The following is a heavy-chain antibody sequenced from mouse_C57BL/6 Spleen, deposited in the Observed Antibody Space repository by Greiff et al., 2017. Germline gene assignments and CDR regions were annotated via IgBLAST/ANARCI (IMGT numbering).Heavy chain of an antibody. CDR2: IYPGDGDT. CDR3: ARTNYYGSSYGYFDV. D-gene: IGHD1-1*01. Sequence: QVQLKQSGPELVKPGASVKISCKASGYAFSSSWMNWVKQRPGKGLEWIGRIYPGDGDTNYNGKFKGKATLTADKSSSTAYMQLSSLKSEDSAVYYCARTNYYGSSYGYFDVWGTGTTVTVSS. V-gene: IGHV1-82*01. CDR1: GYAFSSSW. J-gene: IGHJ1*03.